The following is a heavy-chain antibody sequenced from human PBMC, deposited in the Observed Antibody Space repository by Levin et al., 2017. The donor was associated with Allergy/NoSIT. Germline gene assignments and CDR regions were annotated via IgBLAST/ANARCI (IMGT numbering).Heavy chain of an antibody. J-gene: IGHJ6*02. V-gene: IGHV5-51*01. CDR3: ARHPAISYGSGRSFYFYGMDV. CDR2: IYPDDSDT. D-gene: IGHD3-10*01. CDR1: GFSFTGYW. Sequence: GESLKISCKFSGFSFTGYWIAWVRQMPGKGLEWMGVIYPDDSDTRYSPSFQGQVTISADKSISTAYLQWSSLKASDTAKYYCARHPAISYGSGRSFYFYGMDVWGQGTTVTVSS.